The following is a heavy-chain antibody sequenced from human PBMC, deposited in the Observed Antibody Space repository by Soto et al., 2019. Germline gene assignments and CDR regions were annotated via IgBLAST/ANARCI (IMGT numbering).Heavy chain of an antibody. Sequence: QVQLVQSGAEVKKPGASVKVSCKASGYTFTSYAMHWVRQAPGQRLEWMGWINAGNGNTKYSQKFQGRVTITRDTSASTAYMELSSLRSEDTAVYFCAVPYSYDSSGYYHDGFDIWGQGTMVTVSS. J-gene: IGHJ3*02. CDR1: GYTFTSYA. CDR2: INAGNGNT. V-gene: IGHV1-3*01. CDR3: AVPYSYDSSGYYHDGFDI. D-gene: IGHD3-22*01.